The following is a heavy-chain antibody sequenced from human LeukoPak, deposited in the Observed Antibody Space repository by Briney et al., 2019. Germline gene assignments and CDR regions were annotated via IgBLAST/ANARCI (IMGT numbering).Heavy chain of an antibody. V-gene: IGHV3-21*01. D-gene: IGHD3-16*01. CDR1: GFTFSIAW. CDR3: ARGDDSQQRNDALDI. Sequence: GGSLRLSCAASGFTFSIAWMTWVRQAPGKGLEWVSSVGNASPYIYYADSVKGRFTFSRDNAKNSLYLQMNSLRDEDTAVYYCARGDDSQQRNDALDIWGQGTMVTVSS. J-gene: IGHJ3*02. CDR2: VGNASPYI.